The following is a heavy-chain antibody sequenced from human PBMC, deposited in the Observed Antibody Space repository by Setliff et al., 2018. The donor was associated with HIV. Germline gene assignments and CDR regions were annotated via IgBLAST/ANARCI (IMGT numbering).Heavy chain of an antibody. D-gene: IGHD3-22*01. CDR1: GYTFTTYG. J-gene: IGHJ3*02. CDR3: ARDLSSGYYYTASAFDI. Sequence: ASVKVSCKASGYTFTTYGISWVRQAPGQGLEWMGWISVYNGNTKYSQKFQGRVTITRDTSASTAYMELSSLRSEDTAVYYCARDLSSGYYYTASAFDIWGQGTMVTVSS. CDR2: ISVYNGNT. V-gene: IGHV1-18*01.